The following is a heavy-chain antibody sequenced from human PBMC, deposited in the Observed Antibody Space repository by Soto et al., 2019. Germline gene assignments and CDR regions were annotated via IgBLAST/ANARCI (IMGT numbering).Heavy chain of an antibody. CDR3: ARQYWNDYYYYGMDV. Sequence: GESLKISCKGSGYSFTSYWTGWVRQMPGKGLEWMGSIYPGDSDTRYSPSFQGQVTISADKSISTAYLQWSSLKASDTAMYYCARQYWNDYYYYGMDVWGQGTTVTVSS. CDR1: GYSFTSYW. V-gene: IGHV5-51*01. J-gene: IGHJ6*02. CDR2: IYPGDSDT. D-gene: IGHD1-1*01.